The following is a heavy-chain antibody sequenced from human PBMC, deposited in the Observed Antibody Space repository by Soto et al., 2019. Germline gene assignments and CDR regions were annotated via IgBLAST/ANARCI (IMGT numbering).Heavy chain of an antibody. D-gene: IGHD2-2*01. Sequence: QVQLVQSGAEVKKPGSSVKVSCKASGGTFSSHIISWVRQAPGQGLEWMGRIIPILGVANYAQKFQGTVTTTADKSTNTPYMELTSLRSEAAAVFYWAIAPMPVFYGMDVWGQGTTVTVSS. J-gene: IGHJ6*02. CDR1: GGTFSSHI. CDR3: AIAPMPVFYGMDV. V-gene: IGHV1-69*02. CDR2: IIPILGVA.